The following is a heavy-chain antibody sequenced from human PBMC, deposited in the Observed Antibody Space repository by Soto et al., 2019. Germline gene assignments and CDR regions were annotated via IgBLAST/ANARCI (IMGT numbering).Heavy chain of an antibody. CDR1: GGSISSYY. Sequence: TPSPTCTVSGGSISSYYWGWIPQPPGKGLEWIGYIYYSGSTNYNPSLKSRVTISVDTSKNQFSLKLSSVTAADTAVYYCARHREYSGYRPDFDYWGQGTLVTVSS. J-gene: IGHJ4*02. CDR2: IYYSGST. D-gene: IGHD5-12*01. V-gene: IGHV4-59*08. CDR3: ARHREYSGYRPDFDY.